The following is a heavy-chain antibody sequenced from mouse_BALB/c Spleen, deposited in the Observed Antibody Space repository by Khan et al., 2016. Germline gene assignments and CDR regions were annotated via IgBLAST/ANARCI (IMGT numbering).Heavy chain of an antibody. Sequence: EVQLQESGPGLVKPSQSLSLTCTVTGYSITSDYAWNWIRQFPGNKLEWMGYISYSGSTSYNPSLKSRISITRDTSKNQFFLQLNSVTTEDTVTYYCARSGTTVVATRYFDVWGAGTTVTVSS. D-gene: IGHD1-1*01. J-gene: IGHJ1*01. V-gene: IGHV3-2*02. CDR3: ARSGTTVVATRYFDV. CDR1: GYSITSDYA. CDR2: ISYSGST.